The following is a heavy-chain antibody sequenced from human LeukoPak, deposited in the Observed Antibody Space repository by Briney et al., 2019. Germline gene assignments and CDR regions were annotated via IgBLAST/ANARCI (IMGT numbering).Heavy chain of an antibody. V-gene: IGHV3-23*01. J-gene: IGHJ4*02. CDR3: AKERDYGHFDY. D-gene: IGHD4-17*01. Sequence: GGSLRLSCAAPGFTFSTYAMSWVRQAPGKGLEWVSGISGSGTHTYYADSVKGRFTISRDNSKNTLYLQMNGLRAEDTAVYYCAKERDYGHFDYWGQGTLVTVSS. CDR1: GFTFSTYA. CDR2: ISGSGTHT.